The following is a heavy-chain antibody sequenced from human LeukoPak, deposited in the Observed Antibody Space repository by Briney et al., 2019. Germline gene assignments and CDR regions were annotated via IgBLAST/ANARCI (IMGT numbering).Heavy chain of an antibody. CDR3: ARDPFPLYYYDSSAPPRYFDY. CDR2: ISWNSGSI. CDR1: GFTFDDYA. Sequence: GRSLRLSCAASGFTFDDYAMHWVRQAPGKGLEWVSGISWNSGSIGYADSAKGRFTISRDNAKNSLYLQMNSLRAEDTAVYYCARDPFPLYYYDSSAPPRYFDYWGQGTLVTVSS. J-gene: IGHJ4*02. D-gene: IGHD3-22*01. V-gene: IGHV3-9*01.